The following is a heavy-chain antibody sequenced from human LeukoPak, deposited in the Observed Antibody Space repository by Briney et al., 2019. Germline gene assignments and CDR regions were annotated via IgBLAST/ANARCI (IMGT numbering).Heavy chain of an antibody. CDR2: IKQDGSEK. Sequence: GGSLRLSCAASEFIFSGYWMNWVRQAPGKGLEWVANIKQDGSEKQYVDSVRGRFTISRDNAKNSLYLQMNSLRVEDTAVYYCARDGFVGAADYWGQGTLVTVSS. CDR3: ARDGFVGAADY. V-gene: IGHV3-7*01. CDR1: EFIFSGYW. D-gene: IGHD6-13*01. J-gene: IGHJ4*02.